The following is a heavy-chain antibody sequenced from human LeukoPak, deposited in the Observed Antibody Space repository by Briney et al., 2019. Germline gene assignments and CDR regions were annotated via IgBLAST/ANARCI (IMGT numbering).Heavy chain of an antibody. D-gene: IGHD5-24*01. CDR3: ARGSVGRDGYNTRVYYYYYYMDV. CDR1: GGSFISYY. J-gene: IGHJ6*03. V-gene: IGHV1-69*13. CDR2: FIPLFGTA. Sequence: GPSVKLSCKASGGSFISYYISWVRQPPARRDESRVGFIPLFGTANYAQKFQHRVTNTADEYPRTPYMQLSSLRSEDTAVYYCARGSVGRDGYNTRVYYYYYYMDVGGKGTTVTVSS.